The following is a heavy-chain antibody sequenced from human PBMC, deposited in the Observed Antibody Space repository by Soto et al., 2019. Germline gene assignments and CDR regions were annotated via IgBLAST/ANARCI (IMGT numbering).Heavy chain of an antibody. V-gene: IGHV1-69*12. CDR1: GGTFSSYA. J-gene: IGHJ3*02. CDR3: ARVTIRSCSGGSCYYDAFDI. Sequence: QVQLVQSGAEVKKPGSSVKVSCKASGGTFSSYAISWVRQAPGQGLEWMGGIIPIFGTANYAQKFQGRVTITADESXXTXYXXLSSLRSEDTAVYYCARVTIRSCSGGSCYYDAFDIWGQGTMVTVSS. D-gene: IGHD2-15*01. CDR2: IIPIFGTA.